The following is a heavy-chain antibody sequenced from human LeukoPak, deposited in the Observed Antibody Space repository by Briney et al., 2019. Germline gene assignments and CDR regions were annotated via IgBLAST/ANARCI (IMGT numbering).Heavy chain of an antibody. CDR3: ARSGYYYDSSGSKGAFDI. J-gene: IGHJ3*02. D-gene: IGHD3-22*01. Sequence: SETLSLTCTVSGGSISSSGDYWGWIRQPPGKGLEWIGYIYYSGSTNYNPSLKSRVTISVDTSKNQFSLKLSSVTAADTAVYYCARSGYYYDSSGSKGAFDIWGQGTMVTVSS. V-gene: IGHV4-61*05. CDR2: IYYSGST. CDR1: GGSISSSGDY.